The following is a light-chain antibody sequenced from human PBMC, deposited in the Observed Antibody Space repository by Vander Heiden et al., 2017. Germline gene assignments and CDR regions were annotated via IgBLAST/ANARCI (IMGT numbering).Light chain of an antibody. CDR3: QQAYTFPYS. CDR1: QDINNW. Sequence: DIQSTQSPSSVAPPVGDRVIITCRASQDINNWLAWYQQKTGKAPNLLIYAASSLQSGVPSRFSGSGSGTDFTLNLSSLQPEDFATYYCQQAYTFPYSFGPRSQSGYQT. CDR2: AAS. J-gene: IGKJ3*01. V-gene: IGKV1-12*01.